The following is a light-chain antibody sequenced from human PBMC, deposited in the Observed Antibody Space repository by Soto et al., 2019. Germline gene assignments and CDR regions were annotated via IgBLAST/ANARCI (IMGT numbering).Light chain of an antibody. Sequence: DIMMTQSPDSLAVSLGERATINCKSSQSVLYSSNNKNYLAWYQQKPGQPPKLLIYWASTRESGVPDRFSGSESGTDFTLTISSLQAEDVAVYYCQQYYSTPYTFGQGTKLEIK. CDR1: QSVLYSSNNKNY. J-gene: IGKJ2*01. V-gene: IGKV4-1*01. CDR2: WAS. CDR3: QQYYSTPYT.